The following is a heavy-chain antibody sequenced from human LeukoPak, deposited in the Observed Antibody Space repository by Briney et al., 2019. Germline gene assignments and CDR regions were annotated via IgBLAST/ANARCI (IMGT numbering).Heavy chain of an antibody. V-gene: IGHV3-23*01. D-gene: IGHD2-2*03. J-gene: IGHJ4*02. CDR2: ISGSGGST. CDR3: ATSFGYCSSTSCYSDY. Sequence: GGSLRLSCAASGFTFSSYAMSWVRQAPGKGLEWVSAISGSGGSTYYADSVKGRFTISRDNFKNTLYLQMNSLRAEDTAVYYCATSFGYCSSTSCYSDYWGQGTLVTVSS. CDR1: GFTFSSYA.